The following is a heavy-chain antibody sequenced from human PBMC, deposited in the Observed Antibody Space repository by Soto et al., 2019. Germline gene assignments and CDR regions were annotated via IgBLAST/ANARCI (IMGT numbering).Heavy chain of an antibody. CDR1: GFTFSSHA. CDR2: ITSSGSNT. CDR3: AKDRDYYSSEVKGWFDP. D-gene: IGHD3-10*01. J-gene: IGHJ5*02. V-gene: IGHV3-23*01. Sequence: EVQLLESVGGLVQPGGSLRLSCAASGFTFSSHAMSWVRQAPGNGLEWVSAITSSGSNTYYPDSVKGRFSISRDNSKNTLYLQMNSLRAEDTAVYYCAKDRDYYSSEVKGWFDPWGQGALVTVSS.